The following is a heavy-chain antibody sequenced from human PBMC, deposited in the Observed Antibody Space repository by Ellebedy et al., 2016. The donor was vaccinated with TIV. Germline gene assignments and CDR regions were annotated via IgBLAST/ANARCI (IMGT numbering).Heavy chain of an antibody. D-gene: IGHD3-9*01. V-gene: IGHV3-23*01. CDR1: GFTFSSYA. Sequence: GESLKISCAASGFTFSSYAMCWVRQAPGKGLEWVSAITGDGDSTYYADSVKGRFTISRDNSKNTLYLQMNSLRAEDTGIYSCAKDTGYRLDYWGQGTLVTVSS. CDR3: AKDTGYRLDY. CDR2: ITGDGDST. J-gene: IGHJ4*02.